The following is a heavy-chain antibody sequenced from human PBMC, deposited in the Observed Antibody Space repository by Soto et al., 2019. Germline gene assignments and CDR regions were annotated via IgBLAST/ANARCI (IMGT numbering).Heavy chain of an antibody. CDR2: MNPNSGNT. CDR3: ASLFRGDRGHKGAFDI. V-gene: IGHV1-8*01. Sequence: ASVKVSCKASGYTFTSYDINWVRQATGQGLEWMGWMNPNSGNTGYAQKFQGRVTMTRNTSISTAYMELSSLRSEDTAVYYCASLFRGDRGHKGAFDIWGQGTMVTVSS. J-gene: IGHJ3*02. CDR1: GYTFTSYD. D-gene: IGHD3-10*01.